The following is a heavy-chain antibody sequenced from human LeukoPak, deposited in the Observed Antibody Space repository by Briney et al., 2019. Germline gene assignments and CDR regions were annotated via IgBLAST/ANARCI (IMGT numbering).Heavy chain of an antibody. CDR1: GVSISSGGQY. CDR2: IFYRDST. Sequence: PSETLSLTCTVSGVSISSGGQYWSWIRQSPGKGLEWIGYIFYRDSTNYNPSLKSRATISVDTSKNQFSLNLTSLTSADTAVYYCARDRGNGWPYFFDYWGRGTLVTVPS. CDR3: ARDRGNGWPYFFDY. D-gene: IGHD6-19*01. V-gene: IGHV4-31*03. J-gene: IGHJ4*02.